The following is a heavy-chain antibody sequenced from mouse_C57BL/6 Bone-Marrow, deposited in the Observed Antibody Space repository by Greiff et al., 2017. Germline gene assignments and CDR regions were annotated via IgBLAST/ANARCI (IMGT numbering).Heavy chain of an antibody. D-gene: IGHD2-3*01. Sequence: QVQLQQSGAELARPGASVKLSCKASGYTFTSYGISWVKQRTGQGLEWIGEIYPRSGNTYYNEKFKGKATLTADKSSSTAYMERRSLTSEDSAVYFCAGCGYYVWYFDVWGTGTTVTVSS. CDR3: AGCGYYVWYFDV. CDR2: IYPRSGNT. CDR1: GYTFTSYG. V-gene: IGHV1-81*01. J-gene: IGHJ1*03.